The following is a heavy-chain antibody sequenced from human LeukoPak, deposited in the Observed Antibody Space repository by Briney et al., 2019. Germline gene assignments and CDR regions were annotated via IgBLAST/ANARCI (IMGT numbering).Heavy chain of an antibody. J-gene: IGHJ6*03. Sequence: ASVKVSCKASGYTFTGYYMHWVRQAPGQGLEWMGWINPNSGGTNYAQKFQGRVIMTRDMSTSTVYMELSSLRSEDTAVYYCARDGGYSGYAYYYMDVWGKGTTVTVSS. D-gene: IGHD5-12*01. CDR3: ARDGGYSGYAYYYMDV. CDR1: GYTFTGYY. V-gene: IGHV1-2*02. CDR2: INPNSGGT.